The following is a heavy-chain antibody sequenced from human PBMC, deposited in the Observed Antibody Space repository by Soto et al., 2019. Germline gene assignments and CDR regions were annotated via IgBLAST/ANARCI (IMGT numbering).Heavy chain of an antibody. Sequence: GASVKVSCKTSGYTFTSYGISWVRQAPGQGLEWMAWINPYSGNTRYAEKFLGRVTVTTDTSTATAYMEVRSLTSDDTAVFYCARVGVGLAAPRVWPYWGQGTPVTVS. J-gene: IGHJ4*02. CDR1: GYTFTSYG. D-gene: IGHD6-13*01. V-gene: IGHV1-18*01. CDR2: INPYSGNT. CDR3: ARVGVGLAAPRVWPY.